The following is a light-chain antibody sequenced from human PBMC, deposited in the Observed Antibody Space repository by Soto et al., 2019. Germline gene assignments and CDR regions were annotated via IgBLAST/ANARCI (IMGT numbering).Light chain of an antibody. Sequence: DIPLTQSPSTLSASVVDRVTITCRASQGISGWLAWYQQKAGKAPRLLIFDASSLMSGVPSRFSGSGYGTEFTLTINRLQPDDSATYYCQQYDSFSVWTFGQGTKVDIK. CDR1: QGISGW. CDR3: QQYDSFSVWT. J-gene: IGKJ1*01. CDR2: DAS. V-gene: IGKV1-5*01.